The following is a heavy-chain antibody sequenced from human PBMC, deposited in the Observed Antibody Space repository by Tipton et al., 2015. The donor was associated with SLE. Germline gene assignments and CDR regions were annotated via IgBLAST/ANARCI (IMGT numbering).Heavy chain of an antibody. CDR3: ARQDLGRAATLTFDI. Sequence: TLSLTCSVSGDSISSHYWSWVRQPPGKGLEWIGYIYNSRTTNYNPSLESRVTISGDTSQNQFSLRLTSVTAADTAVYFCARQDLGRAATLTFDIWGLGTLVTVSS. J-gene: IGHJ4*02. D-gene: IGHD6-25*01. CDR2: IYNSRTT. CDR1: GDSISSHY. V-gene: IGHV4-59*08.